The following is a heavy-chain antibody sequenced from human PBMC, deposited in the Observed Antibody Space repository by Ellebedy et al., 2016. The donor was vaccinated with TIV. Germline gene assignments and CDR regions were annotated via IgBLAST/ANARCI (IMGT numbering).Heavy chain of an antibody. CDR1: GFSFSTYW. Sequence: GESLKISCAASGFSFSTYWMSCVRQAPGKGLEWVANIKEDGSVTFYVGYLMGRFTISRDNAKNSLYLQMNSLRAEDTAMYYCARDKKCHHCGMDVWGQGTTVTVSS. J-gene: IGHJ6*02. V-gene: IGHV3-7*01. CDR2: IKEDGSVT. CDR3: ARDKKCHHCGMDV.